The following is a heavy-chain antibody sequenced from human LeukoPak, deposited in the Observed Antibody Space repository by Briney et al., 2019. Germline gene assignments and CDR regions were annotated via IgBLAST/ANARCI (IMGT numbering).Heavy chain of an antibody. V-gene: IGHV3-30*02. D-gene: IGHD4-17*01. J-gene: IGHJ6*02. Sequence: GGSLRLSCAASGFTFSSYGMHWVRQAPGKGLEWVAFIRYDGSNKYYADSVKGRFTISRDNSKNTLYLQMNSLRAEDTAVYYCAKDDYGDYNYYYGMDVWGQGTTVTVSS. CDR2: IRYDGSNK. CDR3: AKDDYGDYNYYYGMDV. CDR1: GFTFSSYG.